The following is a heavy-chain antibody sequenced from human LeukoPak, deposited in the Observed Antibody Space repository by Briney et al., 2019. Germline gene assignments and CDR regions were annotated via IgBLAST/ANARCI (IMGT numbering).Heavy chain of an antibody. CDR3: ARDPYDSSGYYLNWFDP. CDR1: GFTFSSYA. Sequence: GGSLRLSCAASGFTFSSYAMHWVRQAPGKVLEWVAVVSYDGSNKYYADSVKGRFTISRDNSKNTLYLQMNSLRAEDTAVYYCARDPYDSSGYYLNWFDPWGQGTLVTVSS. V-gene: IGHV3-30*04. D-gene: IGHD3-22*01. CDR2: VSYDGSNK. J-gene: IGHJ5*02.